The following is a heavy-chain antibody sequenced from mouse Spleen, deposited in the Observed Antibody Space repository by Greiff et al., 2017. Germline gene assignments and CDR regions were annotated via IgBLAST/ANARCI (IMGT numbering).Heavy chain of an antibody. CDR2: IWSGGST. V-gene: IGHV2-2*02. D-gene: IGHD2-4*01. CDR3: ARPFYYDYDGWFAY. CDR1: GFSLTSYG. Sequence: VQLVESGPGLVQPSQSLSITCTVSGFSLTSYGVHWVRQSPGKGLEWLGVIWSGGSTDYNAAFISRLSISKDNSKSQVFFKMNSLQANDTAIYYCARPFYYDYDGWFAYWGQGTLVTVSA. J-gene: IGHJ3*01.